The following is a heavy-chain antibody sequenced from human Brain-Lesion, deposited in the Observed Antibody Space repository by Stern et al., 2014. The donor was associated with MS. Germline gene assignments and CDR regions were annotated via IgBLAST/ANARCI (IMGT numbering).Heavy chain of an antibody. Sequence: QVQLMQSGAEVKKPGASVKVSCKVSGYTLTELSMHWVRQAPRKGLEWMGGFGPEDGETIYAQKFQGRVTMTEDTSTDTAYMELSSLRSEDTAVYYCATLSPGAGGNYYRHFDYWGQGTLVTVSS. CDR2: FGPEDGET. CDR1: GYTLTELS. CDR3: ATLSPGAGGNYYRHFDY. V-gene: IGHV1-24*01. D-gene: IGHD1-26*01. J-gene: IGHJ4*02.